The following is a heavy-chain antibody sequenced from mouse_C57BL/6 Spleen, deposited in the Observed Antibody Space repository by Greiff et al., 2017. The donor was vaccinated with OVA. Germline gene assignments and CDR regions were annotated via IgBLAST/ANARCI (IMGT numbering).Heavy chain of an antibody. CDR2: IDPSDSYT. J-gene: IGHJ1*03. Sequence: QVQLQQSGAELVMPGASVKLSCKASGYTFTSYWMHWVKQRPGQGLEWIGEIDPSDSYTNYNQKFKGKTTVTVDKSSSAAYMQLSSLTSEDSAVYYCARVGRLGYFDVWGTGTTVTVSS. CDR1: GYTFTSYW. V-gene: IGHV1-69*01. CDR3: ARVGRLGYFDV. D-gene: IGHD6-1*01.